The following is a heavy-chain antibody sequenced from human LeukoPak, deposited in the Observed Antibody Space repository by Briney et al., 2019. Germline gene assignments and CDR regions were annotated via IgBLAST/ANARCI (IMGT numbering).Heavy chain of an antibody. V-gene: IGHV3-64*01. CDR1: GFTFSNFG. Sequence: GGSLRLSCAASGFTFSNFGMHWVRQAPGKGLEYVSAISNNGGITYYANSVKGRFTISRDNSKNTLYLQMGSLRAEDMAVYYCARDRGDSGSSRPLDYWGQGTLVTVSS. J-gene: IGHJ4*02. CDR3: ARDRGDSGSSRPLDY. CDR2: ISNNGGIT. D-gene: IGHD1-26*01.